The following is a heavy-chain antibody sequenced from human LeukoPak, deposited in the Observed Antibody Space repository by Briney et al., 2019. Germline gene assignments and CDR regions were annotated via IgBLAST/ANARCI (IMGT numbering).Heavy chain of an antibody. CDR1: GGTFSSYA. Sequence: ASVKVSCKASGGTFSSYAISWVRQAPGQGLEWMGGIIPIFGTANYAQKFQGRVTITADESTSTAYMELSSLRSEDTAVYYCARGDSSGYYYFEYWGQGTLVTVSS. J-gene: IGHJ4*02. V-gene: IGHV1-69*13. CDR2: IIPIFGTA. CDR3: ARGDSSGYYYFEY. D-gene: IGHD6-19*01.